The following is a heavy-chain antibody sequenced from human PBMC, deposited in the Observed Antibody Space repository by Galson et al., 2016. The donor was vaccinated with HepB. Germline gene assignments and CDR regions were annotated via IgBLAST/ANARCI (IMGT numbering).Heavy chain of an antibody. D-gene: IGHD6-13*01. Sequence: SLRLSRAASGFTFSSYWMSWVRQAPGKGLEWVANIKEDGSEKYYVDSVKGRFTISRDNAKNSLYLQMNSLRAEDTAVYYCARDAYSSSFVYWFDPWGQGTLVTVSS. J-gene: IGHJ5*02. CDR3: ARDAYSSSFVYWFDP. CDR1: GFTFSSYW. V-gene: IGHV3-7*01. CDR2: IKEDGSEK.